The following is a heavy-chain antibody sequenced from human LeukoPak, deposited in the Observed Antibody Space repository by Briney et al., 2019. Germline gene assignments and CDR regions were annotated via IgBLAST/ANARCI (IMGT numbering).Heavy chain of an antibody. CDR3: ARETVRGVYFDY. V-gene: IGHV4-30-2*01. J-gene: IGHJ4*02. CDR2: IYHSGST. CDR1: GGSISSGGYS. D-gene: IGHD3-10*01. Sequence: SETLSLTCAVSGGSISSGGYSWSWIRQPPGKGLEWIGYIYHSGSTYYNPSLKSRVTISVDRSKNQFSLKLSSVTAADTAVYYCARETVRGVYFDYWGQGTLVTVSS.